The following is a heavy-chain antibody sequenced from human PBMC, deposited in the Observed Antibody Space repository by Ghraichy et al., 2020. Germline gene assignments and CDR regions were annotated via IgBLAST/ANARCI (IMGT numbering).Heavy chain of an antibody. Sequence: LSLTCAASGFTFSSYSMNWVRQAPGKGLEWVSYISSSSSTIYYADSVKGRFTISRDNAKNSLYLQMNSLRDEDTAVYYCARPTCSGGSCYSGYYYYGMDVWGQGTTVTVSS. CDR3: ARPTCSGGSCYSGYYYYGMDV. D-gene: IGHD2-15*01. CDR1: GFTFSSYS. V-gene: IGHV3-48*02. CDR2: ISSSSSTI. J-gene: IGHJ6*02.